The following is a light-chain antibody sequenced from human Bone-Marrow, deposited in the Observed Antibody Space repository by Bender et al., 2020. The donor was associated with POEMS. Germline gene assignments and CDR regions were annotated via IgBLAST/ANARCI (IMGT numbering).Light chain of an antibody. CDR1: SSNIGAHA. Sequence: QSVLTQPPSASGTPGQRVTISCSGGSSNIGAHAVNWYQHLPGTAPKLLIYSSHRRPSYVPDRFSGSRSGTSASLAISGLQSEDEADYYCAVWDDSLNGWVFGGGTKLTVL. CDR2: SSH. CDR3: AVWDDSLNGWV. J-gene: IGLJ3*02. V-gene: IGLV1-44*01.